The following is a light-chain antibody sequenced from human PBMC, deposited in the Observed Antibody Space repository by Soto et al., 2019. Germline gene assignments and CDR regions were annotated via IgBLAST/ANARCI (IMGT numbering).Light chain of an antibody. V-gene: IGLV2-14*01. CDR3: SSYTTSTTLVV. Sequence: QSALTQPASVSGSPGQSITISCTGTSSDFGGYNYVSWYQQHPGKAPKVMIYEVSHRPSGVSDRFSGSKSGNTASLTISGLQAEDEADYYCSSYTTSTTLVVFGGGTQLTVL. J-gene: IGLJ3*02. CDR1: SSDFGGYNY. CDR2: EVS.